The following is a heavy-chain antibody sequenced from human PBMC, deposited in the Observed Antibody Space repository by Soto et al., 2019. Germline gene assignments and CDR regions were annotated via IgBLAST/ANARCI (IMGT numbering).Heavy chain of an antibody. D-gene: IGHD6-13*01. J-gene: IGHJ6*02. V-gene: IGHV1-2*04. CDR3: ARGSVAAAGTYYYYGLAV. CDR2: INPNSGGT. Sequence: ASVKVSCKASGYTFTGYYMHWVRQAPGQGLEWMGWINPNSGGTNYAQKFQGWVTMTRDTSISTAYMELSRLRSDDTAVYYCARGSVAAAGTYYYYGLAVWGQGTTVTVSS. CDR1: GYTFTGYY.